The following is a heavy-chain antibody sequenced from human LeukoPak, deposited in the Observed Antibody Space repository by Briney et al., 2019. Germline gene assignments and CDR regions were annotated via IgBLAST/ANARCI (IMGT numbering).Heavy chain of an antibody. Sequence: GGSLRLSCAASGFTFRQYAMSWVRQAPGKGLEWASGISGSGDDTYYTDSVKGRFTISRDNSNNTMYLQMNNLRSEDTAVYFCVRDYYGSGTYQGNYYYGMDVWGHGTTVTVSS. CDR1: GFTFRQYA. V-gene: IGHV3-23*01. CDR3: VRDYYGSGTYQGNYYYGMDV. J-gene: IGHJ6*02. D-gene: IGHD3-10*01. CDR2: ISGSGDDT.